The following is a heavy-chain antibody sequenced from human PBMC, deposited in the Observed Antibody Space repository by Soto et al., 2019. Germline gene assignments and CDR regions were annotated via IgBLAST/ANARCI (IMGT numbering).Heavy chain of an antibody. Sequence: GGALRLSCAASGFTFSSYSMNWVRQAPGKGLEWVSSISSSSSYIYYADSVKGRFTISRDNAKNSLYLQINSLRAEDTAVYYCARGDFWSGYSPVNWFDPWGQGTLVTVSS. J-gene: IGHJ5*02. CDR1: GFTFSSYS. V-gene: IGHV3-21*01. CDR2: ISSSSSYI. CDR3: ARGDFWSGYSPVNWFDP. D-gene: IGHD3-3*01.